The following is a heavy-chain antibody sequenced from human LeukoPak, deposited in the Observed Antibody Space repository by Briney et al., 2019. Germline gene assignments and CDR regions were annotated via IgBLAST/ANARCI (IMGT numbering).Heavy chain of an antibody. CDR3: AKDLFFRGNSPFDY. CDR1: GFSFTDFA. CDR2: ISYDGSNK. J-gene: IGHJ4*02. D-gene: IGHD4-23*01. V-gene: IGHV3-30*18. Sequence: GGSLRLSCGISGFSFTDFAMTWVRQAPGKGLEWVAVISYDGSNKYYADSVKGRFTISRDNSKNTLYLQMNSLRAEDTAVYYCAKDLFFRGNSPFDYWGQGTLVTVSS.